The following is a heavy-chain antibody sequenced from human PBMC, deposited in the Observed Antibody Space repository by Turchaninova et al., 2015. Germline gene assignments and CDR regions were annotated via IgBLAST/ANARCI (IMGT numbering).Heavy chain of an antibody. D-gene: IGHD3-10*01. CDR1: GGDLLGYN. J-gene: IGHJ4*02. CDR3: ARGGSGYYGSGSYYTDY. V-gene: IGHV4-34*01. CDR2: INHSGST. Sequence: QVHLQQWGAGLLKPSETLFLTVAGYGGDLLGYNWGRIRQPQGKGLEGIGEINHSGSTNYNPSLKSRVTISVDTSKNQFSLKLSSVTAADTAVYYCARGGSGYYGSGSYYTDYWGQGTLVTVSS.